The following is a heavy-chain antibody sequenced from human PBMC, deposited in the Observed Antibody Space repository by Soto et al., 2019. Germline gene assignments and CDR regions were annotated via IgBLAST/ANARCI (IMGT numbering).Heavy chain of an antibody. CDR2: IYYSGST. CDR1: GGSISSGGYY. Sequence: QVQLQESGPGLVKPSQTLSLTCTVSGGSISSGGYYWSWIRQHPGKGLEWIGYIYYSGSTYYNPSLKSRVTISVDTSKNQFSLKLSSVTAADTAVYYCARDRGGVTPVSTIDYWGQGTLVTVSS. D-gene: IGHD4-17*01. CDR3: ARDRGGVTPVSTIDY. J-gene: IGHJ4*02. V-gene: IGHV4-31*03.